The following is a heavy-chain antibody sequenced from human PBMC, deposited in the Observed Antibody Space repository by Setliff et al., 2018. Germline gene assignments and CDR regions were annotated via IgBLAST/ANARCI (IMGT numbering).Heavy chain of an antibody. Sequence: ASVKVSCKTSGYTFSNYGVSWVRQAPGQGLEWMGWISGYDGNTKYAQKFLGRVTMTTDTSTSTAYMELRSLRPDDTAVYYCARINFYVSSGYYYASDNWGQGTLVTVSS. J-gene: IGHJ4*02. CDR1: GYTFSNYG. CDR3: ARINFYVSSGYYYASDN. CDR2: ISGYDGNT. D-gene: IGHD3-22*01. V-gene: IGHV1-18*01.